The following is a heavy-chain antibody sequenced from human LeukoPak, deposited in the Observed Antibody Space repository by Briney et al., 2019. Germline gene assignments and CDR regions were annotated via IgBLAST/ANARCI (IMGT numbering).Heavy chain of an antibody. J-gene: IGHJ5*02. D-gene: IGHD3-10*01. CDR1: GGSISSGGYS. CDR2: IYHSGST. Sequence: SETLSLTCAVSGGSISSGGYSWSWIRQPPGKGLEWIGYIYHSGSTYYNPSLKSRVTISVDRSKNQFSLKLSSVTAADTAVYYCARGPQGEVAWFDPWGQGTLVTVSS. V-gene: IGHV4-30-2*01. CDR3: ARGPQGEVAWFDP.